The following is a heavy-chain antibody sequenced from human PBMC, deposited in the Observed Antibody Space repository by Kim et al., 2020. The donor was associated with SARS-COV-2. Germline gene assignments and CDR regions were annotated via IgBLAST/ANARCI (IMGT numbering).Heavy chain of an antibody. J-gene: IGHJ4*02. D-gene: IGHD3-16*01. V-gene: IGHV3-7*01. CDR3: VAGGTYLGV. CDR2: GSEK. Sequence: GSEKFYLDPVKGRVTISRDNARNSLFLQMDSLRPEDTAVYYCVAGGTYLGVWGQGTLVTVSS.